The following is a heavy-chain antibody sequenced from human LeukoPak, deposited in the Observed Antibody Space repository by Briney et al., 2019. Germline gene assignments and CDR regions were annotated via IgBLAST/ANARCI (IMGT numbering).Heavy chain of an antibody. CDR3: AKDEALRDSSGLDY. J-gene: IGHJ4*02. D-gene: IGHD3-22*01. CDR2: ISYDGSNK. CDR1: GFTFSSYG. Sequence: GGSLRLSCAASGFTFSSYGMHRVRQAPGKGLEWVAVISYDGSNKYYADSVKGRFTISRDNSKNTLYLQMNSLRAEDTAVYYCAKDEALRDSSGLDYWGQGTLVTVSS. V-gene: IGHV3-30*18.